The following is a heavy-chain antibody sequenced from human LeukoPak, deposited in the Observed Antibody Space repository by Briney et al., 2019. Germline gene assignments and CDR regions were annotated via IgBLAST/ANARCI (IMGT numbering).Heavy chain of an antibody. D-gene: IGHD4-17*01. CDR2: IKQDGSEQ. J-gene: IGHJ4*02. CDR3: AKGSTVTTALGY. Sequence: GGSLRLSCAASGFIFSSYWMSWVRQAPGKGLEWVANIKQDGSEQYYVDSVKGRFTISRDNSKNTLYLQMNSLRAEDTAVYYCAKGSTVTTALGYWGQGTLVTVSS. CDR1: GFIFSSYW. V-gene: IGHV3-7*01.